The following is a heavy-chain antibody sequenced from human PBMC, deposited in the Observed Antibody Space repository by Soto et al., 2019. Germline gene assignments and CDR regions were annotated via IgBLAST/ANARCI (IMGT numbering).Heavy chain of an antibody. D-gene: IGHD6-6*01. CDR2: FDPEDGET. J-gene: IGHJ3*02. CDR1: RYTLTEIS. CDR3: ATDRPVRAFDI. V-gene: IGHV1-24*01. Sequence: GPVKVSCKGFRYTLTEISIHWVRQAPGKGLEWMGGFDPEDGETIYAQKFQGRVTMTEDTSTDTAYMELSSLRSEDTAVYYCATDRPVRAFDIWGQGTMVTVSS.